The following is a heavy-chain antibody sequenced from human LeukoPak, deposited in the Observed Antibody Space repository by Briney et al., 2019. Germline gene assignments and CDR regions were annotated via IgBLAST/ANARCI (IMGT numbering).Heavy chain of an antibody. CDR2: IKSKTDGGTT. CDR1: GFTFSNAW. CDR3: TIRGYSGYDGY. D-gene: IGHD5-12*01. Sequence: GGSLRLSCAASGFTFSNAWMSWVRQAPGKGLEWVGRIKSKTDGGTTDHAAPVKGRFTISRDDSKNTLYLQMNSLKTEDTAVYCCTIRGYSGYDGYWGQGTLVTVSS. V-gene: IGHV3-15*01. J-gene: IGHJ4*02.